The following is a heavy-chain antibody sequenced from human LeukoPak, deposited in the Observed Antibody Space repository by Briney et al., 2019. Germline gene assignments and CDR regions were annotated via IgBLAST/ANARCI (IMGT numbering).Heavy chain of an antibody. D-gene: IGHD3-22*01. V-gene: IGHV3-23*01. Sequence: GGSLRLSCAASGFTFSSYAMSWVRQAPGKGLEWVSAISGSGGSTYYADSVKGRFTISRDNSKNTLYLQMNSLRAEDTAVYYCAKDRVGYYYDSSGPPAPYYFDYWGQGTLVTVSS. CDR3: AKDRVGYYYDSSGPPAPYYFDY. CDR2: ISGSGGST. J-gene: IGHJ4*02. CDR1: GFTFSSYA.